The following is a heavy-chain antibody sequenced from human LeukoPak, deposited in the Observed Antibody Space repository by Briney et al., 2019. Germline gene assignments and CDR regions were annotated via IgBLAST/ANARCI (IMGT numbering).Heavy chain of an antibody. CDR2: ISRSSSPI. J-gene: IGHJ4*02. CDR1: GFTFSSYG. CDR3: ARVRYNSGYIFDY. D-gene: IGHD5-18*01. Sequence: GGSLRLSCAASGFTFSSYGMHWVRQTPGKGLQWISYISRSSSPIYYADSVRGRFTISRDNAKNSLFLQMNSLRAEDTAVYYCARVRYNSGYIFDYWGQGALVTVSS. V-gene: IGHV3-48*04.